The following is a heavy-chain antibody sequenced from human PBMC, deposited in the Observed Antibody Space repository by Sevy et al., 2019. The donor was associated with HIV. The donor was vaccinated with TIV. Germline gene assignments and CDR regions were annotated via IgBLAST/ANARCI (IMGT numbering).Heavy chain of an antibody. CDR3: TIDSGYDPNYVPGHY. D-gene: IGHD4-4*01. CDR2: ISYAGSAT. Sequence: GGSLRLSCAASGFTFNTHAMHWVRQAPGKGLEWVAVISYAGSATYYTDSVKGRFTISRDNSKNKLYLEMTSLRVEDTAVYYCTIDSGYDPNYVPGHYWGQGTPVTVSS. CDR1: GFTFNTHA. J-gene: IGHJ4*02. V-gene: IGHV3-30*04.